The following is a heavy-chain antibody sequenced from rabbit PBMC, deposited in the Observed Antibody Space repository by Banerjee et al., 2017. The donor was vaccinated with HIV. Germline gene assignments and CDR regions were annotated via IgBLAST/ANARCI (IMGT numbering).Heavy chain of an antibody. Sequence: QSLEESGGDLVKPGASLTLTCTASGFSFSSTYWICWVRQAPGKGLEWIACIYAGSYGSTYYASWVKGRFTISKTSSTTVTLQMNSLTAADTATYFCARDSYGGRAGLGYATDLWGPGTLVTVS. D-gene: IGHD6-1*01. CDR3: ARDSYGGRAGLGYATDL. V-gene: IGHV1S40*01. CDR1: GFSFSSTYW. CDR2: IYAGSYGST. J-gene: IGHJ4*01.